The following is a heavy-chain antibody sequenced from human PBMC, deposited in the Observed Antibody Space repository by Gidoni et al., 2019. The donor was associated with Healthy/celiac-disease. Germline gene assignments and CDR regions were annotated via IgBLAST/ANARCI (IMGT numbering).Heavy chain of an antibody. CDR1: GFTFSNAW. CDR3: TTASLAEYCSGGSCSPDY. CDR2: IKSKTDGGTT. V-gene: IGHV3-15*01. J-gene: IGHJ4*02. D-gene: IGHD2-15*01. Sequence: EVQLVESGGGLVKPGGSLRLSCAASGFTFSNAWMSWVRQAPGKGLEWVGRIKSKTDGGTTDYAAPVKGRFTISRDDSKNTLYLQINSLKTEDTAVYYCTTASLAEYCSGGSCSPDYWGQGTLVTVSS.